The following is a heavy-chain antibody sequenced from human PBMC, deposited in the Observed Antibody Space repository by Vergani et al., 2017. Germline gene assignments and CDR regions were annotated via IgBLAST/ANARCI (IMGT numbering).Heavy chain of an antibody. J-gene: IGHJ5*02. CDR1: GYSFTSYW. V-gene: IGHV5-51*01. Sequence: EVQLVQSGAEVKKPGESLKISRKGSGYSFTSYWIGWVRQMPGKGLEWMGIIYPGDSDTRYSPSFQGQVTISADKSISTAYLQWSSLKASDTAMYYCARSPAYGDYPHRNWFDPWGQGTLVTVSS. CDR2: IYPGDSDT. CDR3: ARSPAYGDYPHRNWFDP. D-gene: IGHD4-17*01.